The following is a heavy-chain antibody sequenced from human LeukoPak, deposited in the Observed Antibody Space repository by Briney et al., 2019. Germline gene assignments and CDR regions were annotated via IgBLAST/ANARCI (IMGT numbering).Heavy chain of an antibody. V-gene: IGHV1-2*02. D-gene: IGHD3-10*01. J-gene: IGHJ5*02. Sequence: GASVKVSCKASGCTFTGYYMHWVRQAPGQGLEWMGWINPNSGGTNYAQKFQGRVTMTRDTSISTAYMELSGLRSDDTAVYYCARDGNYYGSGSYNNWFDPWGQGTLVTVSS. CDR1: GCTFTGYY. CDR3: ARDGNYYGSGSYNNWFDP. CDR2: INPNSGGT.